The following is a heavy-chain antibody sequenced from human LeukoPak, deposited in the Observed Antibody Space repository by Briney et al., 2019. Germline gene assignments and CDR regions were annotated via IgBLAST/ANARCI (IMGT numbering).Heavy chain of an antibody. CDR2: IHHSGST. CDR3: ARASHDYGGYSHFDY. Sequence: SETLSLTCSVSDGSISSSNWWSWVRQPPGKGLEWIGEIHHSGSTNYNPSLKSRVTMSADKSKNQFSLKVSSVTAADTAVYYCARASHDYGGYSHFDYWGQGTLVTVSS. CDR1: DGSISSSNW. D-gene: IGHD4-17*01. J-gene: IGHJ4*02. V-gene: IGHV4-4*02.